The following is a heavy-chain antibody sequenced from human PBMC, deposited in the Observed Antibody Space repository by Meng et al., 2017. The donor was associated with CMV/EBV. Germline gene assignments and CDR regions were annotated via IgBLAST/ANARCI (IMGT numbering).Heavy chain of an antibody. CDR3: ARALIAVAGSWDYYYGMDV. CDR1: GFTFSSYE. J-gene: IGHJ6*02. CDR2: ISSSGSTI. V-gene: IGHV3-48*03. Sequence: GESLMISCAASGFTFSSYEMNWVRQAPGKGLEWVSYISSSGSTIYYADSVKGRFTISRDNAKNSLYLQMNSLRAEDTAVYYCARALIAVAGSWDYYYGMDVWGQGTTVTVSS. D-gene: IGHD6-19*01.